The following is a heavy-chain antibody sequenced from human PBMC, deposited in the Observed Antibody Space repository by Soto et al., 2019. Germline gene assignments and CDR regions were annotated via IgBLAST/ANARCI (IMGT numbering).Heavy chain of an antibody. CDR1: GYTFIRYG. V-gene: IGHV1-18*01. CDR2: ISPYNDYT. Sequence: QVQLAQSANEVKKPGASVRVSCKAAGYTFIRYGIAWVRQAPGQGLEWMGWISPYNDYTVYAQKFQSRVSMTADTSTRSVYMNLRGLKSDDTAVYYCARGGYYDNSWGKLSHYGLDVWGQGTSVSVSS. CDR3: ARGGYYDNSWGKLSHYGLDV. D-gene: IGHD3-16*01. J-gene: IGHJ6*02.